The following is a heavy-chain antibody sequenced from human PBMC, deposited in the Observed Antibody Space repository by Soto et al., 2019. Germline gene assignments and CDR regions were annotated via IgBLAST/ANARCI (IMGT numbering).Heavy chain of an antibody. CDR1: GGSISSYY. CDR2: IYYSGST. CDR3: ARVGGVFMTPGDY. J-gene: IGHJ4*02. V-gene: IGHV4-59*08. Sequence: SETLSLTCTVSGGSISSYYWSWIRQPPGKGLEWIGYIYYSGSTNYNPSLKSRVTISVDTSKNQFSLKLSSVTAADTAVYYCARVGGVFMTPGDYWGQGTLVTVYS. D-gene: IGHD3-16*01.